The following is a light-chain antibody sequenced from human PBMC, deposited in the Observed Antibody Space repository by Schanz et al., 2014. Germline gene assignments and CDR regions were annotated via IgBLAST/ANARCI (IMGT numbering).Light chain of an antibody. CDR2: ATS. CDR3: QQCYSTPRT. V-gene: IGKV1-39*01. Sequence: DIRMTQSPSTLSASVRDRVTITCRASQSIASWLAWYQQKPGKAPKLLIYATSSLQSGVPSRFSGSGSGTDFTLTISSLHPEDFAAYYCQQCYSTPRTFGQGTKLEIK. J-gene: IGKJ2*01. CDR1: QSIASW.